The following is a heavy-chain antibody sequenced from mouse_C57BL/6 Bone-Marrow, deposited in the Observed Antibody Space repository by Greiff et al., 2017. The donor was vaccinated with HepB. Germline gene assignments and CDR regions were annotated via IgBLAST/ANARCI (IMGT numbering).Heavy chain of an antibody. D-gene: IGHD1-1*01. V-gene: IGHV1-54*01. J-gene: IGHJ4*01. CDR2: INPGSGGT. CDR1: GYAFTNYL. CDR3: ARGRRGFYYAMDY. Sequence: VQLQESGAELVRPGTSVKVSCKASGYAFTNYLIEWVKQRPGQGLEWIGVINPGSGGTNYNEKFKGKATLTADKSSSTAYMQLSSLTSEDSAVYFCARGRRGFYYAMDYWGQGTSVTVSS.